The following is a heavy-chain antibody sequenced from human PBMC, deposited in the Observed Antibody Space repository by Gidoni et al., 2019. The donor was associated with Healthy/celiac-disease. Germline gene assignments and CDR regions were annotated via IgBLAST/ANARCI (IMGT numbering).Heavy chain of an antibody. V-gene: IGHV3-53*01. CDR2: IYSGGSK. Sequence: EVQLVESEGGLIQPGGSLRLPCAASGFTVSCNYMSWVRQAPGKGLEWVLVIYSGGSKYYADSVKGRFTISRDNTKNTLYLKMNSLRAEDTAVYYGATTAATFDYWGQGTLVTVSS. D-gene: IGHD2-15*01. J-gene: IGHJ4*02. CDR3: ATTAATFDY. CDR1: GFTVSCNY.